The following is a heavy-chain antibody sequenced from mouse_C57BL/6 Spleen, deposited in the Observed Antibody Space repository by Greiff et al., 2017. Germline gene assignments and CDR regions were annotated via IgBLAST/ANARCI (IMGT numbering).Heavy chain of an antibody. D-gene: IGHD3-3*01. CDR3: TRERDGALFDD. CDR2: IDPETGGT. CDR1: GYTFTDYE. Sequence: QVQLQQSGAELVRPGASVTLSCKASGYTFTDYEMHWVKQTPVHGLEWIGAIDPETGGTAYNQKFKGKAILTADKSSSTAYMELRSLTSEDSAVYYCTRERDGALFDDWGQGTTLTVSS. V-gene: IGHV1-15*01. J-gene: IGHJ2*01.